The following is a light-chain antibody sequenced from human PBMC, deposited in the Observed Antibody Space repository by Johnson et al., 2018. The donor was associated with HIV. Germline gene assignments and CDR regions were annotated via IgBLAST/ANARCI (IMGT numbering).Light chain of an antibody. Sequence: QSVLTQPPSVSAAPGQKVTISSSGSSSNIGNNYVSWYQQLPGKPPKLLIYNNNKRPSGIPDRFPGSKSAPSATLGTTGLQTGDEADYYCGTWDSSLSVLYVFGTGTKVTVL. J-gene: IGLJ1*01. CDR3: GTWDSSLSVLYV. V-gene: IGLV1-51*01. CDR1: SSNIGNNY. CDR2: NNN.